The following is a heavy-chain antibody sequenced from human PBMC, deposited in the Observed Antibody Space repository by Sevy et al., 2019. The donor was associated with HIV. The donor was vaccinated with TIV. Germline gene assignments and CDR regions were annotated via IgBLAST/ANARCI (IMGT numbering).Heavy chain of an antibody. CDR3: ASDILTGSDY. V-gene: IGHV3-30*02. Sequence: GGSLRLSCAASGFIFSNYGMNWVRHAPGKGLEWVAFIFYDGSDEYYADSVKGRFTISRDNSKNTLYLQMNSLRAADTAVYYCASDILTGSDYWGQGTLVTVSS. D-gene: IGHD3-9*01. CDR1: GFIFSNYG. CDR2: IFYDGSDE. J-gene: IGHJ4*02.